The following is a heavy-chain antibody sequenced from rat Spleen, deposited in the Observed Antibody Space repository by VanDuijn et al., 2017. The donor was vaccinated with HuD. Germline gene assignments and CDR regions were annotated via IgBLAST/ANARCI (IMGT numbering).Heavy chain of an antibody. CDR1: GFTFNHYW. CDR3: TRADHIMGIGDA. J-gene: IGHJ4*01. CDR2: ISDPGGNT. V-gene: IGHV5-31*01. Sequence: EVQLVESGGGLVQPGRSLKLSCVASGFTFNHYWMTWIRQAPGKGLEWIACISDPGGNTYYLDSVKGRFTISRDNAKSALYLQMDSLRSEDTATYYCTRADHIMGIGDAWGQGASVTVSS. D-gene: IGHD1-7*01.